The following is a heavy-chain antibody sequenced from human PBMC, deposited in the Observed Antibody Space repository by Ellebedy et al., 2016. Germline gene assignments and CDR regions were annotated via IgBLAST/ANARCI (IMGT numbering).Heavy chain of an antibody. D-gene: IGHD2-2*01. CDR1: GFTFSSYS. CDR3: ARGSAVVPAAHYFDY. V-gene: IGHV3-48*04. J-gene: IGHJ4*02. CDR2: ISSSSSTI. Sequence: GESLKISXAASGFTFSSYSMNWVRQAPGKGLEWVSYISSSSSTIYYADSVKGRFTISRDNAKNTLYLQMNSLRAEDTAVYYCARGSAVVPAAHYFDYWGQGTLVTVSS.